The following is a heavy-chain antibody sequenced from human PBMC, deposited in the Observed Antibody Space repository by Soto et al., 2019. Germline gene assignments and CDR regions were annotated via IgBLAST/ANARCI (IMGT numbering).Heavy chain of an antibody. CDR2: IFYTGTT. CDR3: ARLVVVAPVANA. D-gene: IGHD2-2*01. J-gene: IGHJ5*02. CDR1: GGSINYNSYY. V-gene: IGHV4-39*02. Sequence: SETLSLTCSVSGGSINYNSYYWGWIRQPPGKGLEWVGGIFYTGTTYYSPSLKDRVTISVDTSKNSFSLNLTSVTAADTAVYFCARLVVVAPVANAWGQGTLVTVSS.